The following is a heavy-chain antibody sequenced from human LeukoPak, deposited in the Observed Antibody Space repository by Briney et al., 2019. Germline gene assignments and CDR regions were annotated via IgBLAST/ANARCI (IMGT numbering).Heavy chain of an antibody. V-gene: IGHV4-34*01. J-gene: IGHJ3*02. CDR2: INHSGST. D-gene: IGHD1-1*01. CDR3: ARRDPPLGWNDGDAFDI. Sequence: SETLSLTCVVYGGSFSGYYWSWIRQPPGKGLEWIGEINHSGSTNYNPSLKSRVTISVDTSKNQFSLKLSSVTAADTAVYYCARRDPPLGWNDGDAFDIWAQGTMVTVSS. CDR1: GGSFSGYY.